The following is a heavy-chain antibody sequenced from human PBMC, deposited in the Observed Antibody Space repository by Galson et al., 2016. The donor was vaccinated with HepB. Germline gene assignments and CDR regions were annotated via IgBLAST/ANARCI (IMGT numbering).Heavy chain of an antibody. J-gene: IGHJ4*02. D-gene: IGHD5-24*01. V-gene: IGHV3-30*18. Sequence: SLRLSCAASGNAFSNNGMHWVRQAPGKGLEWVAVISYDGNNQYYRDSVKGRLTISRDNSKNTLFLQMNSLRPEDTAVYYCAKLLSRLGDGYKSNSDYWGQGTLVTVSS. CDR3: AKLLSRLGDGYKSNSDY. CDR2: ISYDGNNQ. CDR1: GNAFSNNG.